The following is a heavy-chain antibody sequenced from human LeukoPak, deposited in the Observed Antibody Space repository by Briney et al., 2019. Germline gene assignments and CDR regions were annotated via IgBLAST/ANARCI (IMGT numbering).Heavy chain of an antibody. CDR2: ISHSGTT. D-gene: IGHD2/OR15-2a*01. CDR1: GGSIDITNY. J-gene: IGHJ4*02. CDR3: TRENRPFCPFAY. V-gene: IGHV4-4*02. Sequence: SETLSLTCGVSGGSIDITNYWSWVRQAPGKGLEWIGEISHSGTTNYNSSLRSRVTMFLDRANNQFSLSLTSVTAADSAVYYCTRENRPFCPFAYWGQGVLVTVSS.